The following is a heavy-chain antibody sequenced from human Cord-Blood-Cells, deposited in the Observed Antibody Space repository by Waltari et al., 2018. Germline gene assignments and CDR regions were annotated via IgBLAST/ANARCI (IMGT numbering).Heavy chain of an antibody. CDR1: GGSISSSSHY. D-gene: IGHD5-12*01. J-gene: IGHJ3*02. CDR3: AVATMVRDAFDI. CDR2: IYYSWGT. Sequence: QLQLQESGPGLVKPSETLSLTCTVSGGSISSSSHYWGWIRQPPGKGMEWIGSIYYSWGTDYNPSLKSRVTISVDTSKNQFSLKLSSVTAADTAVYYCAVATMVRDAFDIWGQGTMVTVSS. V-gene: IGHV4-39*01.